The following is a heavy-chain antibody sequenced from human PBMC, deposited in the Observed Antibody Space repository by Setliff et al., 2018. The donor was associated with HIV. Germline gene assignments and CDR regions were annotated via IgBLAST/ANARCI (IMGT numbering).Heavy chain of an antibody. V-gene: IGHV4-39*01. Sequence: LSLTCTVSGGSISSSTYYWGWIRQPPGKGLEWIGTIYYSGSTYYNPSLKSRLTISVDTSKNQFSLKLSSVTAADTAVYYCARGLSFYDPGGFDYWGQGTLVTVSS. CDR1: GGSISSSTYY. J-gene: IGHJ4*02. D-gene: IGHD3-22*01. CDR2: IYYSGST. CDR3: ARGLSFYDPGGFDY.